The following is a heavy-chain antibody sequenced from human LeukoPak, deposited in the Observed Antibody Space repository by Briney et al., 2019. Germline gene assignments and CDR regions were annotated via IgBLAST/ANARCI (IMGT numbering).Heavy chain of an antibody. V-gene: IGHV3-21*01. CDR2: ISSSTTYI. J-gene: IGHJ3*02. D-gene: IGHD1-1*01. CDR1: GFTFSSYT. Sequence: GGSLRLSCAASGFTFSSYTMNWVRQAPGKGLEWVSSISSSTTYIYYADSVKGRFTISRDNAKNSLYLQMNSLRAEDTAVYYCARPSTTGTTRGAFDIWGQGTMVTVSS. CDR3: ARPSTTGTTRGAFDI.